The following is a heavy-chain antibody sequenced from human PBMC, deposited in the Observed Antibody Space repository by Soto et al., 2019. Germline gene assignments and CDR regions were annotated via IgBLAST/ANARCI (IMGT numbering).Heavy chain of an antibody. CDR2: ISGSDDST. D-gene: IGHD6-6*01. CDR3: AKRSSSSTFDY. V-gene: IGHV3-23*01. CDR1: GFTFSSYD. J-gene: IGHJ4*01. Sequence: EVQLLESGGGLVQPGESLRLSCAASGFTFSSYDMSWVRQAPGKGLEWVSVISGSDDSTYYADSVKGRFTISRDNSKNTLYLQMNSLRAEDTAVYYCAKRSSSSTFDYWGHGTLVTVSS.